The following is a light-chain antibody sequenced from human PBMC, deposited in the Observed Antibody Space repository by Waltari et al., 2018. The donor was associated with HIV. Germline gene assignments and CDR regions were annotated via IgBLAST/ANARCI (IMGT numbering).Light chain of an antibody. V-gene: IGLV1-44*01. CDR3: AAWDDSLSGSVV. Sequence: QSVLTQPPSASGAPGQRVSISCSGGNSNIGSYAVSWYQQLPGTAPKLLIYSNTQRPPGVPDRFSGSKSGTPASLASGGLQSEDGADYYCAAWDDSLSGSVVFGGGTKLTGL. CDR2: SNT. CDR1: NSNIGSYA. J-gene: IGLJ2*01.